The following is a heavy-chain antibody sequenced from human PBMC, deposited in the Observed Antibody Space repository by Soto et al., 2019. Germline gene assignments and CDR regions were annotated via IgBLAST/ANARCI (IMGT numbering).Heavy chain of an antibody. D-gene: IGHD2-2*01. CDR1: GFTFSSYS. Sequence: GGSLRLSCAASGFTFSSYSMNWVRQAPGKGLEWVSSISSSSSYIYYADSVKGRFTISRDNAKNSLYLQMSSLRAEDTAVYYCARDRDVVVPADNWFDPWGQGTLVTVSS. V-gene: IGHV3-21*01. CDR3: ARDRDVVVPADNWFDP. CDR2: ISSSSSYI. J-gene: IGHJ5*02.